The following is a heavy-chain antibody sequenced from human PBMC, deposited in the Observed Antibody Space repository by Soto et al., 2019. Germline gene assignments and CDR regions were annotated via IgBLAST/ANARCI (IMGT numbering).Heavy chain of an antibody. Sequence: GGSLRLSCTGSGFTFGDFGMSWFRQAPGKGLEWLSFIRSKGYGGTTESAASVRGRFIASRDDSKSIAYLQMNSLKTEDTAVYYCASLTSWSQEYYYGMDVWGQGTTVTSP. D-gene: IGHD2-2*01. V-gene: IGHV3-49*03. CDR3: ASLTSWSQEYYYGMDV. J-gene: IGHJ6*02. CDR1: GFTFGDFG. CDR2: IRSKGYGGTT.